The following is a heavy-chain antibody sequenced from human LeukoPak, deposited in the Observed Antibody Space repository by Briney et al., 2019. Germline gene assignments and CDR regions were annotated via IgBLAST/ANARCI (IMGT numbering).Heavy chain of an antibody. V-gene: IGHV1-24*01. CDR2: FDPEDGET. J-gene: IGHJ6*02. CDR1: GYTLTELS. CDR3: ATGGSGTMVRGVWYYYGMDV. Sequence: ASVKVSCKVSGYTLTELSMHWVRQAPGKGLEWMGGFDPEDGETIYAQKFQGRVTMTEDTSTDTAYMELSSLRSEDTAVYYCATGGSGTMVRGVWYYYGMDVWGQGTTVTVSS. D-gene: IGHD3-10*01.